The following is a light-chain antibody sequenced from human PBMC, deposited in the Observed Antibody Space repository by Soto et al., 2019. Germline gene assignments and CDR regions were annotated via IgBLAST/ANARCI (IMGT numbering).Light chain of an antibody. CDR2: GAS. CDR1: QSVSSSY. V-gene: IGKV3-20*01. J-gene: IGKJ1*01. CDR3: QQYGSSRT. Sequence: EIVLTQSPGTLSLSPGERATLSCRASQSVSSSYLAWYQQKPGQAPRLLIYGASSRATGIPDRFSGSGSGTDVTLTISRLEPEDFAVYYCQQYGSSRTFGQGTKV.